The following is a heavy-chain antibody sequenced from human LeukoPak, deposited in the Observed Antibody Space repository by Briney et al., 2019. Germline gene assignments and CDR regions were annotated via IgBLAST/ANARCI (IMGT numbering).Heavy chain of an antibody. V-gene: IGHV1-2*02. J-gene: IGHJ4*02. Sequence: ASVKVSCKASGYTFTGYYMHWVRQAPGQGLEWMGWINPNSGSTNYAQKFQGRVTMTRDTSISTAYMELSRLRSDDTAVYYCARDSVDTAMTTPFDYWGQGTLVTVSS. CDR3: ARDSVDTAMTTPFDY. CDR1: GYTFTGYY. D-gene: IGHD5-18*01. CDR2: INPNSGST.